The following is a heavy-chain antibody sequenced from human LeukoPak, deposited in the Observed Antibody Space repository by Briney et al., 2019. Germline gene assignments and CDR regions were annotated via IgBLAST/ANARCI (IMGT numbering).Heavy chain of an antibody. CDR2: ISGSGGST. V-gene: IGHV3-23*01. Sequence: TRGSLRLSCAASGFTFSSYAMSWVRQAPGKGLEWVSAISGSGGSTYYADSVKGRFTISRDNSKNTLYLQMNSLRAEDTAVYYCAKGVAVALSLFDYWGQGTLVTVSS. J-gene: IGHJ4*02. D-gene: IGHD6-19*01. CDR3: AKGVAVALSLFDY. CDR1: GFTFSSYA.